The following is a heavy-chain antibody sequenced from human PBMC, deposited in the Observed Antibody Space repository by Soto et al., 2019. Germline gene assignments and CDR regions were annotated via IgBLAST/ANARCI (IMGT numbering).Heavy chain of an antibody. V-gene: IGHV1-69*13. CDR1: GGTFSSYA. CDR2: IIPIFGTA. Sequence: ASVKVSCKASGGTFSSYAISWVRQAPGQGLEWMGGIIPIFGTANYAQKFQGRVTITADESTSTAYMELSSLRSEDTAVYYCASSTRGYSYVGVANWFDPWGQGTLVTVSS. D-gene: IGHD5-18*01. CDR3: ASSTRGYSYVGVANWFDP. J-gene: IGHJ5*02.